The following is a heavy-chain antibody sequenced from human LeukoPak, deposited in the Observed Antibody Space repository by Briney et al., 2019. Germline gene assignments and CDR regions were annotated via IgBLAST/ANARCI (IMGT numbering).Heavy chain of an antibody. J-gene: IGHJ3*02. CDR1: GFTFSSYS. D-gene: IGHD6-25*01. CDR2: IDTAGDT. CDR3: ARVLTVRSGGYDAFDI. V-gene: IGHV3-13*01. Sequence: GGSQRLSCAASGFTFSSYSMSWVRQATGKGLEWVSAIDTAGDTYYPGSVKGRFTISRENAKNSLYLQMNSLRAGDTAVYYCARVLTVRSGGYDAFDIWGQGTMVTVSS.